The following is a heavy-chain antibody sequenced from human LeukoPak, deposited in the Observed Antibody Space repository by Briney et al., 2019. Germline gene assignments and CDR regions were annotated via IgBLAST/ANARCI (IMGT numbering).Heavy chain of an antibody. J-gene: IGHJ4*02. CDR1: GFTFSYYG. Sequence: QSGGSLRLSCAASGFTFSYYGLHWVRQGPGKGLEWVAVISYDGSNKYYADSVKGRFTISRDNSKNTLYLQINSLRAEDTAVYYCARDYNYYHSSGYWYYFDYWGQGTLVTVSS. D-gene: IGHD3-22*01. V-gene: IGHV3-30*03. CDR2: ISYDGSNK. CDR3: ARDYNYYHSSGYWYYFDY.